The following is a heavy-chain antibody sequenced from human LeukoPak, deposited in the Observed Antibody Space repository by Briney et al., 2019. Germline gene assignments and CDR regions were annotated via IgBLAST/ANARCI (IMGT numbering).Heavy chain of an antibody. CDR3: ARARVVKIDY. CDR2: IYHSGST. J-gene: IGHJ4*02. Sequence: SETLSLTCAVSGGSFSSGGYSWSWIRQPPGKGLEWIGYIYHSGSTYYNPSLKSRVTISVDRSKNQFSLKLSSVTAADTAVYYCARARVVKIDYWGQGTLVTVSS. D-gene: IGHD4-23*01. CDR1: GGSFSSGGYS. V-gene: IGHV4-30-2*01.